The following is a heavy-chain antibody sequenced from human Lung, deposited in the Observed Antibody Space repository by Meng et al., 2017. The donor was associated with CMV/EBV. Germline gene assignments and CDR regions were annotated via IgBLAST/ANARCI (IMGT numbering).Heavy chain of an antibody. V-gene: IGHV3-15*07. D-gene: IGHD4-17*01. Sequence: SCAVSGLTVSHVYMNWVRQAPGKGLEWVGRIKRKTEGGTTDYAAPVRGRFTISRDESRNTVDLQMNSLNADDTAVYYCSYGAGYYFDYWGQGTLVTVSS. CDR1: GLTVSHVY. CDR2: IKRKTEGGTT. J-gene: IGHJ4*02. CDR3: SYGAGYYFDY.